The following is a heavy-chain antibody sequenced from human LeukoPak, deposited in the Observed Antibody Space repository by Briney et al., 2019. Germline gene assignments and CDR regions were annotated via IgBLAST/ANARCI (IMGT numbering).Heavy chain of an antibody. V-gene: IGHV3-23*01. CDR3: AKDPRIAAAGSRWFDP. Sequence: HPGGSLRLSCAASGFTFSSYAMSWVRQAPGKGLEWVSAISGSGGSTYYADSVKGRFTISSDNSKNTLYLQMNSLRAEDTAVYYCAKDPRIAAAGSRWFDPWGQGTLVTVSS. J-gene: IGHJ5*02. CDR2: ISGSGGST. D-gene: IGHD6-13*01. CDR1: GFTFSSYA.